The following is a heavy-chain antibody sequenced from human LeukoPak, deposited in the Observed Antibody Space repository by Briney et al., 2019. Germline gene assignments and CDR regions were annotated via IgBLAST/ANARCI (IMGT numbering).Heavy chain of an antibody. Sequence: GGSLRLSCAASGFTFSSYGMHWVRQAPGKGLEWVAVISYDGSNKYYADSVKGRFTISRDNSKNTLYLQMNSLRAEDTAVYYCARPRRDGYNYGAFDIWGQGTMVTVSS. CDR2: ISYDGSNK. V-gene: IGHV3-30*03. J-gene: IGHJ3*02. D-gene: IGHD5-24*01. CDR3: ARPRRDGYNYGAFDI. CDR1: GFTFSSYG.